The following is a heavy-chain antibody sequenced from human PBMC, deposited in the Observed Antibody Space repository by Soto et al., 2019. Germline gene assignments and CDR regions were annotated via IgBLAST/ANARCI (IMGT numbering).Heavy chain of an antibody. CDR3: ARVYIYRSSTSCYTGQSYFDY. Sequence: SETLSLTCTVSGGSISSGDYYWSWIRQPPGKGLEWIGYIYYSGSTYYNPSLKSRVTISVDTSKNQFSLKLSSVTAADTAVYYCARVYIYRSSTSCYTGQSYFDYWGQGNLVTVSS. D-gene: IGHD2-2*02. J-gene: IGHJ4*02. CDR2: IYYSGST. V-gene: IGHV4-30-4*01. CDR1: GGSISSGDYY.